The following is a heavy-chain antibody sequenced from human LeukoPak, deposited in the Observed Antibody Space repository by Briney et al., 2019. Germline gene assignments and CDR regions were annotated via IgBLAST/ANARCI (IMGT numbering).Heavy chain of an antibody. CDR3: VRDLMGSGSTTAYLHH. D-gene: IGHD1-1*01. CDR1: GFTFSDYS. J-gene: IGHJ1*01. Sequence: GGSLRLSCAASGFTFSDYSMNWVRQAPGKGLEWVSSISRSSRHVYYAGSVKGRFIISSDNAKNSPYLQMNSLRAEDMAVYFCVRDLMGSGSTTAYLHHWGQGTLVTVSS. CDR2: ISRSSRHV. V-gene: IGHV3-21*01.